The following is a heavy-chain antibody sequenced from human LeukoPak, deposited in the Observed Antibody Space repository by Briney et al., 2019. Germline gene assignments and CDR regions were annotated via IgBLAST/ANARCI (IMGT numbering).Heavy chain of an antibody. V-gene: IGHV3-20*04. Sequence: PGGSLRLSCAASGFTFDDYGMSWVRHAPGKGLEWVSGINWNGGSTGYADSVKGRFTISRDNAKTSLYLQMNSLRAEDTALYYCARVYYDSSGYVYWGQGTLVTVSS. CDR2: INWNGGST. CDR1: GFTFDDYG. D-gene: IGHD3-22*01. CDR3: ARVYYDSSGYVY. J-gene: IGHJ4*02.